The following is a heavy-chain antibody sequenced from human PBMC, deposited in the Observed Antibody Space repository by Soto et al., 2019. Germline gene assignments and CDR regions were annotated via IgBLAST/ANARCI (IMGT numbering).Heavy chain of an antibody. CDR2: IYYSGST. CDR1: GGSISSYY. J-gene: IGHJ4*02. V-gene: IGHV4-59*01. D-gene: IGHD6-13*01. Sequence: QVQLQESGPGLVKPSETLSLTCTVSGGSISSYYWSWIRQPPGKGLEWIGYIYYSGSTNYNPSLKSRVTISVDTSKNQFSLKLSSVTAADTAVYYCAREFKPGDSSGWYDYWGQGTLVTVSS. CDR3: AREFKPGDSSGWYDY.